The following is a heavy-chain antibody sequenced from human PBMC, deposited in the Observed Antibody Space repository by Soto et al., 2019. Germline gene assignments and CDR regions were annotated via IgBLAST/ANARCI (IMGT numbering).Heavy chain of an antibody. Sequence: GGSLRLSCAASGFTFSDYYMSWIRQAPGKGLEWVSYISSSSSYTNYADSVKGRFTISRDNAKNSLYLQMNSLRAEDTAVYYCARDTSMVRGGLDYYYGMDVWGQGTTVTVSS. J-gene: IGHJ6*02. CDR2: ISSSSSYT. D-gene: IGHD3-10*01. CDR1: GFTFSDYY. V-gene: IGHV3-11*05. CDR3: ARDTSMVRGGLDYYYGMDV.